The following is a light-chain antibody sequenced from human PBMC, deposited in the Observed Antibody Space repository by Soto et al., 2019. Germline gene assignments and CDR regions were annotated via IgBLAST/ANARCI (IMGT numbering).Light chain of an antibody. J-gene: IGKJ4*01. CDR2: AAS. CDR3: QQANSFPPT. Sequence: DIQMTQSPSTLSASIGDRVTITCRASQSISNWLAWYQQKPGKAPKLLIYAASSLQSGVSSRFSGSGSGTDFTLTISSLQPEDFATYYCQQANSFPPTFGGGTKVDI. CDR1: QSISNW. V-gene: IGKV1-12*01.